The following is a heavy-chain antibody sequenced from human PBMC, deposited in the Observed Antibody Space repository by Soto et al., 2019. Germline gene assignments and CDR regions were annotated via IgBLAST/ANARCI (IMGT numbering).Heavy chain of an antibody. Sequence: QVQLVQSGAEVKKPGASVKVSCKASGYTFTSYDINWVRQATGQGLEWMGWMNPNSGNTGYAQKFQGRVTITRNTTRSTAYMELSSLRSEDTAVYYCATSPKYGDYWADGMDVWGQGTTVTVSS. CDR2: MNPNSGNT. CDR3: ATSPKYGDYWADGMDV. CDR1: GYTFTSYD. J-gene: IGHJ6*02. D-gene: IGHD4-17*01. V-gene: IGHV1-8*01.